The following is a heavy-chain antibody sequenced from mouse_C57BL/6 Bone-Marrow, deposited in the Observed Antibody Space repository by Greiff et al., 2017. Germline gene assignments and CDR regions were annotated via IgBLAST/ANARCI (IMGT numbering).Heavy chain of an antibody. CDR1: GYTFTSYW. D-gene: IGHD1-1*01. V-gene: IGHV1-64*01. J-gene: IGHJ2*01. CDR2: IHPNSGST. Sequence: QVQLQQPGAELVKPGPSVKLSCKASGYTFTSYWMHWVKQRPGQGLEWIGMIHPNSGSTNYNEKFKSKATLTVDKSSSTAYMQLSSLTSEDSAVYYCARGDYYGSSLDYWGQGTTLTVSS. CDR3: ARGDYYGSSLDY.